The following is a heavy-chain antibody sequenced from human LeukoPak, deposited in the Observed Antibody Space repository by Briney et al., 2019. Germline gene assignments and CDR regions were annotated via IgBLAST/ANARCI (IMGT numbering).Heavy chain of an antibody. D-gene: IGHD4-23*01. CDR1: GFTFSSYA. CDR3: ARGRPHGNDY. Sequence: GGSLRLSCVPSGFTFSSYAMSWVRQAPGKGLVWVSRIASDGSSTTYADSVKGRFSISRDNAKNTLYLQMNSLRVEDTAVYYCARGRPHGNDYWGQGTLVTVSS. CDR2: IASDGSST. V-gene: IGHV3-74*01. J-gene: IGHJ4*02.